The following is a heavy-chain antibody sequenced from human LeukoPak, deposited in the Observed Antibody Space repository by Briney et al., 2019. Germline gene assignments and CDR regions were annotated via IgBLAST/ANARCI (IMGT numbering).Heavy chain of an antibody. Sequence: GGSLRLSCAASEFSVGSNYMTWVRQAPGKGLEWVSLIYSGGSTYYADSVKGRFTISRDNAKNSLYLQMNSLRAEDTAVYYCARTKWNWNYPCFDYWGQGTLVTVSS. D-gene: IGHD1-7*01. CDR1: EFSVGSNY. V-gene: IGHV3-66*01. CDR2: IYSGGST. J-gene: IGHJ4*02. CDR3: ARTKWNWNYPCFDY.